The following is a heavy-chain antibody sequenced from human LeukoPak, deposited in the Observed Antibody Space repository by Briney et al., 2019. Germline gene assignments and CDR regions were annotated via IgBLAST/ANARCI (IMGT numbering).Heavy chain of an antibody. V-gene: IGHV3-7*01. D-gene: IGHD1-1*01. CDR3: ARSPATGTVDY. J-gene: IGHJ4*02. CDR1: GFTFSGHW. CDR2: INQDGSGK. Sequence: GGSLRLSCAASGFTFSGHWMSWVRQAPGKGLEWVANINQDGSGKYYVDSLKGRFTISRDNAENSLYLQMNSLRVEDTAVYYCARSPATGTVDYWGQGTLVTVSS.